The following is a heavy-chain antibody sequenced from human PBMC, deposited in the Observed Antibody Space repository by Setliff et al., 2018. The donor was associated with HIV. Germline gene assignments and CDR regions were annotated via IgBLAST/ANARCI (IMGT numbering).Heavy chain of an antibody. D-gene: IGHD6-13*01. V-gene: IGHV3-48*04. CDR3: AKDVVVAAAGLQDRKYYYLFGMDV. Sequence: GGSLRLSCAVSGFTLYAMSWVRQAPGKGLEWVSGISSSSSTIYYADSVKGRFTISRDNAKNSLYLQMDSLRAEDTGVYYCAKDVVVAAAGLQDRKYYYLFGMDVWGQGTTVTVSS. CDR1: GFTLYA. CDR2: ISSSSSTI. J-gene: IGHJ6*02.